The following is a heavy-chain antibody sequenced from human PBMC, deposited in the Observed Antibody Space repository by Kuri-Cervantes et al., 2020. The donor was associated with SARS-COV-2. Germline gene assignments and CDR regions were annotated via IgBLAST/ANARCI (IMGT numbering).Heavy chain of an antibody. V-gene: IGHV3-7*01. CDR2: IKQDGEEK. D-gene: IGHD1-1*01. CDR3: VRDGDHWNFDY. J-gene: IGHJ4*02. CDR1: GFIFSNYW. Sequence: GESLKISCVASGFIFSNYWMSWVRQAPGRGLEWVANIKQDGEEKYYVDSVKGRFTISSDTAKNMLFLQMNSLRAEDTAVYYCVRDGDHWNFDYWGQGTLVTVSS.